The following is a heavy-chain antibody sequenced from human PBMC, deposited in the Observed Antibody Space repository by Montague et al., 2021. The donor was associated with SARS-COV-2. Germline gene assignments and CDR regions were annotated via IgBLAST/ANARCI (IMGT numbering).Heavy chain of an antibody. Sequence: LRLSFAASGFTFGDYAMHWVRQAPGKGLEWVSGISWNSGSIGYADSVKGRFTISRDNAKNSLYLQMNSLRAEDTALYYCAKDWDYYDSSGYIDYWGRGTLATVSS. J-gene: IGHJ4*02. D-gene: IGHD3-22*01. CDR1: GFTFGDYA. CDR3: AKDWDYYDSSGYIDY. V-gene: IGHV3-9*01. CDR2: ISWNSGSI.